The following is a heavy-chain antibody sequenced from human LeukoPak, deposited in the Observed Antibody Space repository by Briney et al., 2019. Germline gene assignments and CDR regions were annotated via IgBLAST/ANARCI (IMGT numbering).Heavy chain of an antibody. CDR1: GFTFSSYS. CDR3: ARDSRQQLFDY. V-gene: IGHV3-48*04. Sequence: GGSLRLSCAASGFTFSSYSMNWVRQTPGKGLEWLSYISSSGGTIYYADSVKGRFTISRDNAKSSLYLQMNGLRAEDTAVYYCARDSRQQLFDYWGQGTLVTVSS. D-gene: IGHD4-11*01. J-gene: IGHJ4*02. CDR2: ISSSGGTI.